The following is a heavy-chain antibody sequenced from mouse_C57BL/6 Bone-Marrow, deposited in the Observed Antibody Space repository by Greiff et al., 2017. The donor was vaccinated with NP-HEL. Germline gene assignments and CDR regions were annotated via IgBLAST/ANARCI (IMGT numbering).Heavy chain of an antibody. Sequence: QVQLQQPGAELVRPGSSVKLSCKASGYTFTSYWMHWVKQRPIQGLEWIGNIDPSDSETHYNQKFKYKATLTVDKSSSTAYMQLSSLTSEDSAVYYCARKGLRKDFDYWGQGTTLTVSS. CDR2: IDPSDSET. D-gene: IGHD1-1*01. CDR1: GYTFTSYW. CDR3: ARKGLRKDFDY. V-gene: IGHV1-52*01. J-gene: IGHJ2*01.